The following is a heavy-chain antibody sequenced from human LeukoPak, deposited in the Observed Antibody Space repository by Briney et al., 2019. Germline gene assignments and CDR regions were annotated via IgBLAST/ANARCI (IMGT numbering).Heavy chain of an antibody. CDR2: IYPGDSDT. CDR1: GYSFTSYW. Sequence: GESLKISCKGSGYSFTSYWIGWVRQMPGKGLEWMGIIYPGDSDTRYSPSFQGQVTISADKSISTAYLQWSSLKASDTAMYYCAIGGIAARPHTFFDYWGQGTLVTVSS. V-gene: IGHV5-51*01. J-gene: IGHJ4*02. D-gene: IGHD6-6*01. CDR3: AIGGIAARPHTFFDY.